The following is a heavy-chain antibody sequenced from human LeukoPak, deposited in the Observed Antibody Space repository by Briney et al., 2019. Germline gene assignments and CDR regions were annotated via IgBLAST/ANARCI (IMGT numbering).Heavy chain of an antibody. CDR3: AKGNGGNSGEYFYYGMDV. CDR1: RFTFSSYA. Sequence: GGSLRLSCAASRFTFSSYAMTWVRQAPGKGLEWVSAISGSGSNTYYADSVKGRFTISRDNSKNTLYLQLTSLRAEDTAVYYCAKGNGGNSGEYFYYGMDVWGQGTTVTVSS. V-gene: IGHV3-23*01. D-gene: IGHD4-23*01. J-gene: IGHJ6*02. CDR2: ISGSGSNT.